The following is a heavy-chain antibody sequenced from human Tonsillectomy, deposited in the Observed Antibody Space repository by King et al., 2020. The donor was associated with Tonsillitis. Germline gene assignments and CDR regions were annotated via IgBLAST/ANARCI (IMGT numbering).Heavy chain of an antibody. J-gene: IGHJ4*02. CDR2: MSSSSSYI. D-gene: IGHD5-18*01. CDR3: ARQDSYGGCFDY. Sequence: EVQLVESGGGLVKPGGSLRLSCAASGFTFSTYNMNWGRQAPGKGLEWGSAMSSSSSYIYYADSVKGRLTISRDNAKNSLYLQRNSLRAEDTDVYYCARQDSYGGCFDYWGQGTLV. V-gene: IGHV3-21*06. CDR1: GFTFSTYN.